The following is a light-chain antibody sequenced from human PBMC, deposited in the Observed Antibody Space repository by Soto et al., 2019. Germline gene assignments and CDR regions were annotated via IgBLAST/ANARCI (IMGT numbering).Light chain of an antibody. CDR1: SSDVGGYNY. Sequence: QSAPTQPRSVSGSPGHSVTISCTGTSSDVGGYNYVSWYQQHPGKAPKLMIYDVSKRPSGVPDRFSGSKSGNTASLTISGLQAEDEADYCCCSYAGSYTYVFGTGTKLTVL. V-gene: IGLV2-11*01. CDR3: CSYAGSYTYV. J-gene: IGLJ1*01. CDR2: DVS.